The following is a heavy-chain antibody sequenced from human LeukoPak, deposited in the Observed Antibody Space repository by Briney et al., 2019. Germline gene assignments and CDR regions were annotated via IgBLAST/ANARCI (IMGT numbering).Heavy chain of an antibody. D-gene: IGHD3-22*01. CDR1: GYTLTSYG. CDR2: ISAYNGNT. J-gene: IGHJ3*02. CDR3: ARGDYYDSSGYDFDI. Sequence: ASVKVSCKASGYTLTSYGISWVRQAPGQGLEWMGWISAYNGNTNYAQKLQGRVTMTTDTSTSTAYMELRSLRSDDTAVYYCARGDYYDSSGYDFDIWGQGTMVTVSS. V-gene: IGHV1-18*01.